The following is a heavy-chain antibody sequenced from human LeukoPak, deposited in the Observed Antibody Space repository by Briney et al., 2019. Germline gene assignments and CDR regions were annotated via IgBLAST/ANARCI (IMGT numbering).Heavy chain of an antibody. CDR1: GVSISSYY. Sequence: SETLSLTCTVSGVSISSYYWAWIRQPPGKGLECIGSIYYSGSPYYNPSLKSRVTISVDTPKNQFSLRLSSVTAADTAVYYCATWRTAKTGFDYWGQGTLVTVSS. J-gene: IGHJ4*02. CDR2: IYYSGSP. D-gene: IGHD1-1*01. CDR3: ATWRTAKTGFDY. V-gene: IGHV4-39*01.